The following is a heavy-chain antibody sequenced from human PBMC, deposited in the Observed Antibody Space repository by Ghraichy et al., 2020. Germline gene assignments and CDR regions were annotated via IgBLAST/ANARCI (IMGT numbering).Heavy chain of an antibody. Sequence: GESLNISCKGSGYSFTSYWIGWVRQMPGKGLEWMGIIYPGDSDTRYSPSFQGQVTISADKSISTAYLQWSSLKASDTAMYYWARHRGPIVGATRGVVDYWCQGTLVTVSS. CDR1: GYSFTSYW. CDR2: IYPGDSDT. CDR3: ARHRGPIVGATRGVVDY. D-gene: IGHD1-26*01. J-gene: IGHJ4*02. V-gene: IGHV5-51*01.